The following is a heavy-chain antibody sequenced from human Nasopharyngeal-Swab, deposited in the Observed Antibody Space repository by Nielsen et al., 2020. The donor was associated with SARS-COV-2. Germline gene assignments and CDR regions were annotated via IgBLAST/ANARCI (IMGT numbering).Heavy chain of an antibody. D-gene: IGHD2-2*01. CDR3: ARGLSGVVPAPILGLGPYYYFYYMDV. CDR2: INHSGST. J-gene: IGHJ6*03. Sequence: SETLPLTCAVSGGSFSSNYWGWIRPPPGKGLEWIREINHSGSTNYNPSLKRRVTISVDTSKSQFSLKLTSVTAADTSVYYCARGLSGVVPAPILGLGPYYYFYYMDVWGKGTTVTVSS. CDR1: GGSFSSNY. V-gene: IGHV4-34*01.